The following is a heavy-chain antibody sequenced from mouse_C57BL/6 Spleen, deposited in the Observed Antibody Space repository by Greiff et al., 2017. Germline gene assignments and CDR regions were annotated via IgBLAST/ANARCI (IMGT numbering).Heavy chain of an antibody. D-gene: IGHD4-1*01. CDR1: GYTFTDYY. Sequence: VQLQQSGPELVKPGASVKISCKASGYTFTDYYMNWVKQSHGKSLEWIGDINPNNGGTSYNQKFKGKATLTVDKSSSTAYMELRSLTSEDSAVYYCARPSNWVFDYWGQGTTLTVSS. V-gene: IGHV1-26*01. J-gene: IGHJ2*01. CDR2: INPNNGGT. CDR3: ARPSNWVFDY.